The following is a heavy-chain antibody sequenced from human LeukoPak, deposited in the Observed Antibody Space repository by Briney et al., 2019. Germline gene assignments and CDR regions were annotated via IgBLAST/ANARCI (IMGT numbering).Heavy chain of an antibody. V-gene: IGHV4-39*01. Sequence: SETLSLTCTVSGGSISSSSYYWGWIRQPPGKGLEWIGSIYYSGSTYYNPSLKSRVTISVDTSKNQFSLKLSSVTAADTAVYYCARQKRKITMVRGVTSTRWFDPWGQGTLVTVSS. CDR2: IYYSGST. D-gene: IGHD3-10*01. CDR1: GGSISSSSYY. CDR3: ARQKRKITMVRGVTSTRWFDP. J-gene: IGHJ5*02.